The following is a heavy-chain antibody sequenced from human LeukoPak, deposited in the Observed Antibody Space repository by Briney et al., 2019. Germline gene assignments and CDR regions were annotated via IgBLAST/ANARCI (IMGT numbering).Heavy chain of an antibody. CDR1: GGSFSGYY. D-gene: IGHD5-18*01. V-gene: IGHV4-34*01. CDR3: ARVRSYGLYYFDY. Sequence: SETLSLTCAVYGGSFSGYYWSWIRQPPGKGLEWIGEINHSGSTNYNPSLKSRVTISVDTSKNQFSLKLSSVTAADTAVYYCARVRSYGLYYFDYWGQGTLVTVSP. CDR2: INHSGST. J-gene: IGHJ4*02.